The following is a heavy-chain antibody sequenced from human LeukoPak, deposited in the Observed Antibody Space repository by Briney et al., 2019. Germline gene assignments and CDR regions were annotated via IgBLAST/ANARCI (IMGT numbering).Heavy chain of an antibody. Sequence: PSETLSLTCTVSGGSISSYYWSWIRQPPGKGLEWIGYIYYSGSTNYNPSLKSRVTISVDTSKNQFSLKLSSVTAADRAVYYCARSGLVGVSIDYWGQGTLVTVSS. D-gene: IGHD1-26*01. CDR2: IYYSGST. J-gene: IGHJ4*02. CDR1: GGSISSYY. V-gene: IGHV4-59*01. CDR3: ARSGLVGVSIDY.